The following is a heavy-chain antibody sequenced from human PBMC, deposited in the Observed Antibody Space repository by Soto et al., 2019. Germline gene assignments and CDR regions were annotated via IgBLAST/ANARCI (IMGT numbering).Heavy chain of an antibody. CDR3: AIGPDGIPRSSYFDY. Sequence: GGSLRLSCAASGFTFSSYSMNWVRQAPGKGLEWVSYISSSSSTIYYADSVKGRFTISRDNAKNSLYLQMNSLRAEDTAVYYCAIGPDGIPRSSYFDYWGQGTLVTVSS. J-gene: IGHJ4*02. V-gene: IGHV3-48*01. CDR2: ISSSSSTI. D-gene: IGHD2-2*01. CDR1: GFTFSSYS.